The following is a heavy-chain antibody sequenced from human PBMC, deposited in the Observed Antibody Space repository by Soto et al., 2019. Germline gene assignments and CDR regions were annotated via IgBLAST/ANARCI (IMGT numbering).Heavy chain of an antibody. CDR2: IDPSDSYT. J-gene: IGHJ3*02. D-gene: IGHD5-18*01. CDR3: ARSDTAMVGDAFDI. CDR1: GYSFTSDW. V-gene: IGHV5-10-1*01. Sequence: GESLKISCNGSGYSFTSDWISWVRQMPGKGLEWMGRIDPSDSYTNYSPSFQGHVTISADKSISTAYLQWSSLKASDTAMYYCARSDTAMVGDAFDIWGQGTMVTVSS.